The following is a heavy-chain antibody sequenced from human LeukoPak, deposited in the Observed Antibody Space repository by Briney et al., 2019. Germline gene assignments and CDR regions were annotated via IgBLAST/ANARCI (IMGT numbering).Heavy chain of an antibody. V-gene: IGHV4-59*08. CDR3: ARHNEDGCSHYYMDV. D-gene: IGHD5-24*01. CDR2: IFYSGST. J-gene: IGHJ6*03. Sequence: SETLSLTCTVSGGSISSYYWSWIRQPQGKGLEWIGYIFYSGSTNYNPSLKSRVTISVDTSKNQFSLKLSSVTAADTAVYYCARHNEDGCSHYYMDVWGKGTTVTVSS. CDR1: GGSISSYY.